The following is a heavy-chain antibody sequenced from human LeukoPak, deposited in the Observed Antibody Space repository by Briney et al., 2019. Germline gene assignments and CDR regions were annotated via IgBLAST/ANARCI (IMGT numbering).Heavy chain of an antibody. J-gene: IGHJ1*01. CDR1: GGSISSYY. CDR3: ARRDWAYGEIYFQH. V-gene: IGHV4-4*07. Sequence: SETLSLTCTVSGGSISSYYWIWIRQPAGKGLEWIGRIYISGSTNYNPSLKSRVTMSEDTFKNRFSLNLSSVTAADTAVYYCARRDWAYGEIYFQHWGQGTLVTVSS. D-gene: IGHD4-17*01. CDR2: IYISGST.